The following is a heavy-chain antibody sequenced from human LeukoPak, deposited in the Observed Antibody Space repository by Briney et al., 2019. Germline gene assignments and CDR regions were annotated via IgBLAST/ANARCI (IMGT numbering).Heavy chain of an antibody. CDR3: ASWFFGVVMMES. Sequence: ASVKVSCKASGYTFTSYDINWVRQATGQGLEWMGWMNPKSGNTGYAQKFQGRVTMTRNTSISTAYMELSSLRSEDTAVYYCASWFFGVVMMESWGQGTLVTVSS. D-gene: IGHD3-3*01. J-gene: IGHJ5*02. CDR2: MNPKSGNT. V-gene: IGHV1-8*01. CDR1: GYTFTSYD.